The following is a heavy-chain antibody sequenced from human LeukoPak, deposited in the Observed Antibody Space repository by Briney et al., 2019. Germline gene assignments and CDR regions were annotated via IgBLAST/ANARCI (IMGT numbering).Heavy chain of an antibody. J-gene: IGHJ4*02. D-gene: IGHD1-26*01. CDR1: GYTFTSYD. V-gene: IGHV1-8*03. CDR2: MNPNSGNT. CDR3: ARGLVNRWWSGSYIPFDY. Sequence: GASVKVSCKASGYTFTSYDINWLRQATGQGLEWMGWMNPNSGNTGYAQKFQGRVTITRNTSISTAYMELSSLRSEDTAVYYCARGLVNRWWSGSYIPFDYWGQGTLVTVSS.